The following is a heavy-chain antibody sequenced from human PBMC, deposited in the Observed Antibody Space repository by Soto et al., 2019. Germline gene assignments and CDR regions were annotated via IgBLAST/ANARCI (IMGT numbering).Heavy chain of an antibody. J-gene: IGHJ6*03. CDR1: GGSISNYY. CDR2: IYYSGST. Sequence: QVQLQESGPGLVKPSETLSLTCTVSGGSISNYYWSWIRQPPGKGLEWIGYIYYSGSTNYNPSLKRRVMISVDTSKNQFSLKLSSVTAADTAVYYCARRKAIAAPREYYYMDVWGKGTTVTVSS. V-gene: IGHV4-59*08. D-gene: IGHD6-13*01. CDR3: ARRKAIAAPREYYYMDV.